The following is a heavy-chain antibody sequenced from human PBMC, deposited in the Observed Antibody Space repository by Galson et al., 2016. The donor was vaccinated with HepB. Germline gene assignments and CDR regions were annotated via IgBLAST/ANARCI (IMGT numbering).Heavy chain of an antibody. Sequence: SLRLSCAASGFTFSSYGMHWVRQAPGKGLEWVSVIWYDGSNTYYADSVKGRFTISRDNSKNTLYLQMNSLRAEDTAVYHCARESGIAVAWNPFHYYYYGMDVWGQGTTVTVSS. V-gene: IGHV3-33*01. CDR1: GFTFSSYG. CDR2: IWYDGSNT. CDR3: ARESGIAVAWNPFHYYYYGMDV. J-gene: IGHJ6*02. D-gene: IGHD6-19*01.